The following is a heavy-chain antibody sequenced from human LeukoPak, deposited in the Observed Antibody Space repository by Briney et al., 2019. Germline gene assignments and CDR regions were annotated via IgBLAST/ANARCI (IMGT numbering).Heavy chain of an antibody. D-gene: IGHD4-17*01. CDR2: ISGSGGST. V-gene: IGHV3-23*01. CDR3: ARGLQQTTVTTLGAEYFQH. Sequence: GGSLRLSCAASGFTFSSYGMSWVRQAPGKGLEWVSAISGSGGSTYYADSVKGRFTISRDNSKNTLYLQMNSLRAEDTAVYYCARGLQQTTVTTLGAEYFQHWGQGTLVTVSS. CDR1: GFTFSSYG. J-gene: IGHJ1*01.